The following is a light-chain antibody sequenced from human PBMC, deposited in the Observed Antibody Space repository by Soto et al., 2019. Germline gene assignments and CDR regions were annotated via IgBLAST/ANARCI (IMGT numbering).Light chain of an antibody. CDR3: KKSYSLPLS. Sequence: DIQVTQSDSSLSACLGDSVTVTCRASENIDTYLNWYQQRPGKVPSLLIYSASTLQSGVPSRFSGTGSGTDVTRTISSLQPDEDATDYCKKSYSLPLSVGGGNKVDI. J-gene: IGKJ4*01. CDR1: ENIDTY. V-gene: IGKV1-39*01. CDR2: SAS.